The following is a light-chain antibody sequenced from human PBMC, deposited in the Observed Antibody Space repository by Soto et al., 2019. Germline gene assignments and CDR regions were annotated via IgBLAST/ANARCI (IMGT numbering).Light chain of an antibody. J-gene: IGLJ2*01. V-gene: IGLV2-14*01. CDR1: SSDVGDYKY. CDR2: EVS. Sequence: QSALTQPASVSGSPGQSITICCTGTSSDVGDYKYVSWYQQHPGKAPKLMIYEVSNRPSGVSNRFSGSKSGSTASLIISGLQAEDEADYYCSSYTSSSTLVFGGGTKVTVL. CDR3: SSYTSSSTLV.